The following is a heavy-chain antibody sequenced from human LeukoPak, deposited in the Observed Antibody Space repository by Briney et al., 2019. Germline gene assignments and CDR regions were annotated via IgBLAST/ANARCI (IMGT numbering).Heavy chain of an antibody. J-gene: IGHJ4*02. CDR3: ARQVPYDYAPAY. CDR2: IKQDGSEK. V-gene: IGHV3-7*05. CDR1: GFTFSSYW. D-gene: IGHD3-16*01. Sequence: GGSLRLSCAASGFTFSSYWMSWVRQAPGKGLEWVANIKQDGSEKYFVDSVKGRFTISRDNAKNSLYLQMSSLRDGDTAVYYCARQVPYDYAPAYWGQGTLVTVSS.